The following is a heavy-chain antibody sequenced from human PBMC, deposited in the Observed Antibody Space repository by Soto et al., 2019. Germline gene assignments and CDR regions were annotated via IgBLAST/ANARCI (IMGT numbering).Heavy chain of an antibody. Sequence: SETLSLTCTVSGGSISGYYWSWIRQPPGKGLEWIGYIYYSGSTNYNPSLKSRVTISVDTSKNQFSLKLSSVTAADTAVYYCARDYGDYFDYWGQGTLVTVSS. V-gene: IGHV4-59*01. J-gene: IGHJ4*02. D-gene: IGHD4-17*01. CDR3: ARDYGDYFDY. CDR2: IYYSGST. CDR1: GGSISGYY.